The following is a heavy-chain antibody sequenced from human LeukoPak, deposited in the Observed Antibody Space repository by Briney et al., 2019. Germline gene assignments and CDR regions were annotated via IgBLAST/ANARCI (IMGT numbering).Heavy chain of an antibody. Sequence: AGGSLRLSCAASGFTFSSYAMHWVRRAPGKGLEYVSAISSNGGSTYYANSVKGRFTISRDNSKNTLYLQMGSLRAEDMAVHYCARELAYYYDSSGYSKGAFDIWGQGTMVTVSS. D-gene: IGHD3-22*01. J-gene: IGHJ3*02. CDR1: GFTFSSYA. CDR3: ARELAYYYDSSGYSKGAFDI. V-gene: IGHV3-64*01. CDR2: ISSNGGST.